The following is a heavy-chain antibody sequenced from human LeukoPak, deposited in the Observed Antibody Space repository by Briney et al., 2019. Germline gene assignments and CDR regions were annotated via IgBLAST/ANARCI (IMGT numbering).Heavy chain of an antibody. CDR3: AKDPNNYGGNFDYFDY. CDR2: IWYDGSDK. V-gene: IGHV3-33*06. D-gene: IGHD4-23*01. CDR1: GFSFSDHA. Sequence: GGSLRLSCAASGFSFSDHAMHWVRQAPGKGLEWVAVIWYDGSDKYYADSVKGRFTVSRDNSNNTLYLQMNSLRGEDTGVYYCAKDPNNYGGNFDYFDYWGQGTLVTVSS. J-gene: IGHJ4*02.